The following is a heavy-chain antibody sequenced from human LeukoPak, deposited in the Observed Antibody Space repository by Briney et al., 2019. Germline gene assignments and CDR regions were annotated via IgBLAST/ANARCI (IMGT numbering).Heavy chain of an antibody. CDR2: IGASGTTK. J-gene: IGHJ4*02. Sequence: PGGSLRLSCAVSGFPFSFYEMNWVRQAPGKGLEWVSNIGASGTTKYYADSVKGRFSISRDNAKTSLYLQMNSLRVDDTAVYYCALLAVASDFDYWGQGAPVTVSS. D-gene: IGHD6-19*01. CDR1: GFPFSFYE. V-gene: IGHV3-48*03. CDR3: ALLAVASDFDY.